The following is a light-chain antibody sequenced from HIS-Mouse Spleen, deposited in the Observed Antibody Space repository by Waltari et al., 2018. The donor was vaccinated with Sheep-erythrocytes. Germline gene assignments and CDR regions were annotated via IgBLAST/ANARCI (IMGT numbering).Light chain of an antibody. CDR3: SSYAGSNNWV. CDR1: SSDVGGYNY. J-gene: IGLJ3*02. Sequence: QSALTQPPSASGSPGQSVTISCTGTSSDVGGYNYVSWYQPHPGKAPKPMIYEVSKRPSGVPARFSGSKSGNTASLTVSGLQAEDEADSYCSSYAGSNNWVFGGGTKLTV. CDR2: EVS. V-gene: IGLV2-8*01.